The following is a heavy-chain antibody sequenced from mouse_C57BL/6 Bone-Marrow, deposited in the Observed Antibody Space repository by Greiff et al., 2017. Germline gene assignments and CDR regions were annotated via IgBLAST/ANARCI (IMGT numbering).Heavy chain of an antibody. CDR1: GYTFTSYW. J-gene: IGHJ2*01. D-gene: IGHD3-2*02. CDR3: TRRGWLRLSYFDY. CDR2: IYPGNSDT. V-gene: IGHV1-5*01. Sequence: VQLQQSGTVLARPGASVKMSCKTSGYTFTSYWMHWVKQRPGQGLEWIGAIYPGNSDTSYNQKFKGKAKLTAVTSASTAYMELSSLTTEDSAVYYCTRRGWLRLSYFDYWGQGTTLTVSS.